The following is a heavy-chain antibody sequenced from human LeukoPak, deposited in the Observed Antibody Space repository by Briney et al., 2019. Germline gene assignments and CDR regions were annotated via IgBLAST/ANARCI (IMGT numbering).Heavy chain of an antibody. CDR3: ARDLGYYGSGSYYNEAFDY. Sequence: ASVKVSCKASGYTFTGYYMHWVRQAPGQGLEWMGWINPNSGGTNYAQKFQGRVTMTRDTSISTAYMELSRLRSDDTAVYYCARDLGYYGSGSYYNEAFDYWGQGTWSPSPQ. D-gene: IGHD3-10*01. V-gene: IGHV1-2*02. J-gene: IGHJ4*02. CDR2: INPNSGGT. CDR1: GYTFTGYY.